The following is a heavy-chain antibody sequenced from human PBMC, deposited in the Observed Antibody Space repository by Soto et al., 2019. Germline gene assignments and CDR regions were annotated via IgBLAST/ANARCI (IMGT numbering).Heavy chain of an antibody. D-gene: IGHD2-15*01. J-gene: IGHJ6*02. CDR2: IVVGSGNT. CDR3: ATYCSGGSCYSGYYYGMDV. V-gene: IGHV1-58*01. Sequence: ASVKVSCKASGFTFTSSAVQWVRQARGQRLGWIGWIVVGSGNTNYAQKFQERVTITRDMSTSTAYMELSSLRSEDTAVYYCATYCSGGSCYSGYYYGMDVWGQGTTVTVSS. CDR1: GFTFTSSA.